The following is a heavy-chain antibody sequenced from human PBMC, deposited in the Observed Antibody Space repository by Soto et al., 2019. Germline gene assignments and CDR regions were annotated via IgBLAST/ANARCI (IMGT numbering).Heavy chain of an antibody. V-gene: IGHV3-33*01. J-gene: IGHJ1*01. D-gene: IGHD6-13*01. Sequence: GGSLRLSCAASGFMFRSYAMHWVRQAPGKGLEWVAGIWYDGSTKYYGDSVKGRYSISRDNSKNMLNLQMNSLRAEDTAVYYCARVAASSSWHIPLLEQGGQGTLVTVSS. CDR2: IWYDGSTK. CDR3: ARVAASSSWHIPLLEQ. CDR1: GFMFRSYA.